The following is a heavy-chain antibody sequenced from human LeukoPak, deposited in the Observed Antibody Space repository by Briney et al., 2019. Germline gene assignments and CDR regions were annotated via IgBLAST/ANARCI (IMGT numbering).Heavy chain of an antibody. CDR1: GFSISSGHY. J-gene: IGHJ4*02. CDR2: VYQSGTA. CDR3: ARIFIRNGYSSYFDC. V-gene: IGHV4-38-2*02. Sequence: PSETLSLTCTVSGFSISSGHYLGWVRQPPGAGLEWIGSVYQSGTAYYNPSLKSRVTTSVDMSKNQFSLRLRPVTAADTAAYYCARIFIRNGYSSYFDCWGQGTLVTVSS. D-gene: IGHD5-18*01.